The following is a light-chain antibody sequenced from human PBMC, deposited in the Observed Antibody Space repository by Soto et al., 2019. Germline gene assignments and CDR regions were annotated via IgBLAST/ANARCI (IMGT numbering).Light chain of an antibody. V-gene: IGKV3D-15*01. Sequence: EIVMTQSPATLSVSPGDGATLCFRASQSVDSNLAWYQQKPGQTPRLLIYGASTRPTGIPARFSGSGSGTEFTLTISSLQSEDSAVYYCQQYNDWPLTFGGGTKVDIK. J-gene: IGKJ4*01. CDR3: QQYNDWPLT. CDR2: GAS. CDR1: QSVDSN.